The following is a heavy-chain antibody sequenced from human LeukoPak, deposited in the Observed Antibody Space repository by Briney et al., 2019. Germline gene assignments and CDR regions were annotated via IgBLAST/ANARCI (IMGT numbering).Heavy chain of an antibody. Sequence: ASVTVSCKASGYTFTSYDMNWVRQAPGQGLEWMGWINTNTGNKTYAHGFTGRFVFSLDTSVSTAYLQISSLKAEDTAVYYCARIHYLYCGGDFYYYYFAYWGQGTLVTVSS. J-gene: IGHJ4*02. V-gene: IGHV7-4-1*02. CDR2: INTNTGNK. D-gene: IGHD2-21*02. CDR1: GYTFTSYD. CDR3: ARIHYLYCGGDFYYYYFAY.